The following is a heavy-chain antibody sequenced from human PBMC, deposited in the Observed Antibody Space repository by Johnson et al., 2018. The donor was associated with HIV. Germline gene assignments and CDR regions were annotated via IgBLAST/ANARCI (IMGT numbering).Heavy chain of an antibody. D-gene: IGHD3-22*01. Sequence: VQLVESGGGLIQPGGSLRLSCAASGFTVSSNYMSWVRQAPGKGLEWVADIKCDGSEKYYVDSVKGRLTISRDNAKNSLYLQMNSLRAEDTAVYYCAREYEDGSGYYYGGVSAFDIWGQGTMVTVSS. CDR2: IKCDGSEK. CDR1: GFTVSSNY. J-gene: IGHJ3*02. CDR3: AREYEDGSGYYYGGVSAFDI. V-gene: IGHV3-7*01.